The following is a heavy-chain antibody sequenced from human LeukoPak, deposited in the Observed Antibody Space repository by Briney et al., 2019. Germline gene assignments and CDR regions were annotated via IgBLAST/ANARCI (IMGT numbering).Heavy chain of an antibody. CDR1: GFTFSNHA. Sequence: GGSLRLSCAASGFTFSNHAMTWVRQAPGKGLEWVSYISSSSTIYYADSVKGRFTISRDNAKNSLYLQMNSLRAEDTAVYYCARVRIVGDIWGQGTMVTVSS. CDR2: ISSSSTI. CDR3: ARVRIVGDI. J-gene: IGHJ3*02. D-gene: IGHD2/OR15-2a*01. V-gene: IGHV3-48*01.